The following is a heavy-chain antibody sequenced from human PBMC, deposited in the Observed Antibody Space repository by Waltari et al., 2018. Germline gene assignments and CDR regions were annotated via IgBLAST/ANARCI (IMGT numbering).Heavy chain of an antibody. CDR1: GGSISRYY. V-gene: IGHV4-59*13. CDR3: ARRGGTGDFFEH. CDR2: IYYSGST. J-gene: IGHJ4*02. Sequence: QVQLQDSGPGLVKPSETLALTCSVSGGSISRYYWSWIRQSPGKGLEWIGNIYYSGSTNYNPSLKGRVTISIDTSKNQFSLKLSSVTAADTAVYYCARRGGTGDFFEHWGQGTLVTVSS. D-gene: IGHD7-27*01.